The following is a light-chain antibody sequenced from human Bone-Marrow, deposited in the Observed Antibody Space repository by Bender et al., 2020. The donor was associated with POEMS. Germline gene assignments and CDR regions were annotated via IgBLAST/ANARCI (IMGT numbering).Light chain of an antibody. J-gene: IGLJ3*02. V-gene: IGLV3-21*04. Sequence: SFVLTQPPSVSVAPGKTAGITCGGNNIGSKSVHWYQQKPGQAPVVIINDDSERPSGITERFSGSNSGNTATLTISRVEAGDEADYYCQVWDFSGDHPVFGGGTRLTVL. CDR1: NIGSKS. CDR2: DDS. CDR3: QVWDFSGDHPV.